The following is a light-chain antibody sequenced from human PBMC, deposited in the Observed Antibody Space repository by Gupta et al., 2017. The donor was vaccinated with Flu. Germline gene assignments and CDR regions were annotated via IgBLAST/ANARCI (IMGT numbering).Light chain of an antibody. CDR2: SNN. V-gene: IGLV1-44*01. Sequence: QSVLTQPSSASGTPGQRVTVSCFGSSSNIGSKTVNWYQQLPGTPPKVLIYSNNQRPSGVPDRFSGSKSGTSASLAISDLQSDDEADYYCSTWDDSLNAWVFGGGTKLTVL. CDR3: STWDDSLNAWV. J-gene: IGLJ3*02. CDR1: SSNIGSKT.